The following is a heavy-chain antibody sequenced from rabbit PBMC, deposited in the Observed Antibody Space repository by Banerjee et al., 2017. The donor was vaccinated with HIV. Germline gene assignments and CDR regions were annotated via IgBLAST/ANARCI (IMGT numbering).Heavy chain of an antibody. CDR3: ARCAYLGGTYNYFNL. CDR1: GLDLSSSYW. Sequence: QEQLEESGGDLVKPEGSLTLTCKASGLDLSSSYWICWVRQAPGKGLEWIACIYVGSSGSTYYASWAKGRFTISKASSTTVTLQMTSLTAADTATYFCARCAYLGGTYNYFNLWGPGTLVTVS. CDR2: IYVGSSGST. J-gene: IGHJ4*01. V-gene: IGHV1S45*01. D-gene: IGHD1-1*01.